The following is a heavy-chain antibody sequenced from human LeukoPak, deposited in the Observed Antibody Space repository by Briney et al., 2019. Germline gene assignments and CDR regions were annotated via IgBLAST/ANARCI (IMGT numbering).Heavy chain of an antibody. V-gene: IGHV4-59*08. CDR3: ARHKYSSGWPPEGAFDI. CDR1: GGSISSYY. Sequence: PSETLSLTCTVSGGSISSYYWSWIRQPPGKGLEWIGYIYYTGSISYNPSLRSRVTISLDTSKNQFSLKLSSVTAADTAVYYCARHKYSSGWPPEGAFDIWGQGTMVTVSS. CDR2: IYYTGSI. D-gene: IGHD6-19*01. J-gene: IGHJ3*02.